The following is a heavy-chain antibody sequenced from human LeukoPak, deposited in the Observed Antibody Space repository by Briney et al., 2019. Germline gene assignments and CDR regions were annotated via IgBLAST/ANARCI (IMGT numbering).Heavy chain of an antibody. CDR1: GFTFSSYW. Sequence: GGSLRLSCAAPGFTFSSYWMSWVRQAPGKGLEWVANIKQDGSEKYYMDSVKGRFTISRDNAKNSLYLQMNSLRAEDTAVYYCARDAACRGTSRYIYYGMDVWGQGTTVTVSS. V-gene: IGHV3-7*01. J-gene: IGHJ6*02. CDR2: IKQDGSEK. CDR3: ARDAACRGTSRYIYYGMDV. D-gene: IGHD2-2*02.